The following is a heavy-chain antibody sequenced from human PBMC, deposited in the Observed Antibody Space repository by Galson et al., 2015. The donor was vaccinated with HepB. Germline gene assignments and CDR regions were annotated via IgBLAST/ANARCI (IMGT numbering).Heavy chain of an antibody. CDR3: ARFRIAAAGTGWDWVDP. CDR2: ISAYNGNT. CDR1: GYTFTSYG. V-gene: IGHV1-18*04. J-gene: IGHJ5*02. Sequence: SVKVSCKASGYTFTSYGISWVRQAPGQGLEWMGWISAYNGNTNYAQKLQGRVTMTTDTSTSTAYMELRSLRSDDTAVYYCARFRIAAAGTGWDWVDPWGQGTLVTVSS. D-gene: IGHD6-13*01.